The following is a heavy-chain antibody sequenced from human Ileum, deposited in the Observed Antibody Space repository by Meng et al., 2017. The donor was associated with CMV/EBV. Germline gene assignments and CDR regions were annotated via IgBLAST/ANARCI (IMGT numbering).Heavy chain of an antibody. D-gene: IGHD6-19*01. CDR1: GYTFTSYD. CDR2: MNPNSGNT. J-gene: IGHJ4*02. Sequence: ASVKVSCKASGYTFTSYDINWVRQATGQGLEWMGWMNPNSGNTGYAQKFPGRVTITRNTSISTAYMELSSLRSEDTAVYYCARSEKISGWYFPHDYWGQGTLVTVSS. V-gene: IGHV1-8*03. CDR3: ARSEKISGWYFPHDY.